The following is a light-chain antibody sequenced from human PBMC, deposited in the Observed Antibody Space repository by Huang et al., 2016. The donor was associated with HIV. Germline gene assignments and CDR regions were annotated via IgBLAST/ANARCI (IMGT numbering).Light chain of an antibody. Sequence: DVVITQSPLSLPVTLGQPASISCRSSQSLVHSDGNTYLNWFQQRPGQSPRRLFYLVSNRYSGVPDRFSGSGSGTDFTLKISRVEAEDVGFYYCMQVTHGWTFGQGTKVEIK. CDR1: QSLVHSDGNTY. CDR2: LVS. J-gene: IGKJ1*01. CDR3: MQVTHGWT. V-gene: IGKV2-30*02.